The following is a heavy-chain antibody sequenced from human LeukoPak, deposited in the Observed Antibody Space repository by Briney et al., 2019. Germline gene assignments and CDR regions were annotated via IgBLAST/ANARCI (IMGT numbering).Heavy chain of an antibody. CDR2: MNQGGSET. CDR1: GFTFSSSE. D-gene: IGHD6-19*01. CDR3: ARDGVAGGFDY. Sequence: PGGSLRLSCAVSGFTFSSSEMNWVRQAPGKGLEWVAHMNQGGSETTNVDSVKGRFTISRDDAKNLVFLQMNSLRVEDTAVYYCARDGVAGGFDYWGQGILVTVSS. J-gene: IGHJ4*02. V-gene: IGHV3-7*01.